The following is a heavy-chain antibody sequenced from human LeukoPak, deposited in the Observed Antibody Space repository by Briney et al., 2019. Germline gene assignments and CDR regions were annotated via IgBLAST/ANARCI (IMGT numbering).Heavy chain of an antibody. CDR2: IRSNSDGGTI. D-gene: IGHD3-22*01. CDR1: GFTFSNAW. Sequence: GGSLRLSCATSGFTFSNAWMNWVRQAPGKGLEWVGRIRSNSDGGTIDHAAPGKGRFTLSRADSKTTLYLQMNSLQTVGTGVLYCATDFYGSTGAQGTLVTVSS. J-gene: IGHJ4*02. CDR3: ATDFYGST. V-gene: IGHV3-15*07.